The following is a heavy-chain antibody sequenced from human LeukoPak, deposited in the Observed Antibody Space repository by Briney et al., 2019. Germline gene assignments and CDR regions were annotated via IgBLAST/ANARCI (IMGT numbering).Heavy chain of an antibody. V-gene: IGHV3-30*02. J-gene: IGHJ3*02. D-gene: IGHD5-12*01. CDR2: MRYDGSNK. CDR1: GFSFSGYG. CDR3: AKLGSKATDAFDI. Sequence: GGSLRLSCAASGFSFSGYGMHWVRQAPGKGLEWVAFMRYDGSNKYYVDSVKGRFTISRDNSKNTLYLQMHSLRAEDTAVYYCAKLGSKATDAFDIWSQGTMVTVSS.